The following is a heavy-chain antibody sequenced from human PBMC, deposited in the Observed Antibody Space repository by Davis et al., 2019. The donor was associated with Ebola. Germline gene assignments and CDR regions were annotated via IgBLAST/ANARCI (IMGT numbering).Heavy chain of an antibody. Sequence: GESLKISCAASGFTFNTYWMNWVRQGPGKGLEWVANINQDGSEKYYVDSVKGRFTISRDNAKNSLYLQMNSLRAEDTAVYYCARDKAGSNYWGQGTLVTVSS. J-gene: IGHJ4*02. V-gene: IGHV3-7*01. CDR2: INQDGSEK. CDR1: GFTFNTYW. CDR3: ARDKAGSNY.